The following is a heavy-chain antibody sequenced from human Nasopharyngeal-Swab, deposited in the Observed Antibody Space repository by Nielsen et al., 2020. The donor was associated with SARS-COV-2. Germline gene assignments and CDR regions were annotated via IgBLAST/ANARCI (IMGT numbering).Heavy chain of an antibody. J-gene: IGHJ4*02. CDR2: ISYDGSNK. CDR3: AKETDSSFDY. D-gene: IGHD3-22*01. V-gene: IGHV3-30*18. Sequence: GESLKISCAASGFTFSSYGMHWVRQVPGKGLEWVAVISYDGSNKYYADSVKGRFTISRDNSKNTRYLQMNSLRAEDTAVYYCAKETDSSFDYWGQGTLVTVSS. CDR1: GFTFSSYG.